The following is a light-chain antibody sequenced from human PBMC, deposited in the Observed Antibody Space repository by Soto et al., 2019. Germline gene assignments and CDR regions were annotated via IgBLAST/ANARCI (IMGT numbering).Light chain of an antibody. CDR3: HQYRVSPKT. CDR1: QSISANY. CDR2: GVS. J-gene: IGKJ1*01. Sequence: EIVLTQSPGTLSLSPGERATLSCRASQSISANYLAWYQQKPGQAPRLLIYGVSIRATGIPDRFAGSGSGPDFTLTISRLEPEDFAVYYCHQYRVSPKTFGQGTTVELK. V-gene: IGKV3-20*01.